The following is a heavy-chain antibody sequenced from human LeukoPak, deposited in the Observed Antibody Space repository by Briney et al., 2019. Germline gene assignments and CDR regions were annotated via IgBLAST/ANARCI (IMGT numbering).Heavy chain of an antibody. CDR1: GGSISSGSYY. V-gene: IGHV4-61*02. J-gene: IGHJ2*01. Sequence: SQTLSLTRTVSGGSISSGSYYWSWIRQPAGKGLEWIGRIYTSGSTNYNPSLKSRVTISVDTSKNQFSLKLSSVTAADTAVYYCAREVGYGDYLGRYFDLWGRGTLVTVSS. CDR3: AREVGYGDYLGRYFDL. D-gene: IGHD4-17*01. CDR2: IYTSGST.